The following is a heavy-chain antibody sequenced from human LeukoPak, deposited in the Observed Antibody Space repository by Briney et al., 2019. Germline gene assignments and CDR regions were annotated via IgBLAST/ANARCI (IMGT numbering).Heavy chain of an antibody. CDR1: GFTFNSYV. CDR3: AKDLVSGDWYWRGFDS. V-gene: IGHV3-23*01. Sequence: GGSLRLSCAASGFTFNSYVMSWVRQAPGKGLEWVSAIGGSGARTYYADSVRGRFTIPRDNSKNTVYLQLNSLRGEDTAVYYCAKDLVSGDWYWRGFDSWGQGTLVTVSS. CDR2: IGGSGART. J-gene: IGHJ4*02. D-gene: IGHD6-19*01.